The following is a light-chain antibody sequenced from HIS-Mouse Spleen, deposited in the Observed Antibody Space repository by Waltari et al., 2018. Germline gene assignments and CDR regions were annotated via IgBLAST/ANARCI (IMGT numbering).Light chain of an antibody. V-gene: IGLV3-19*01. CDR1: SLRSSY. CDR3: NSRDSSGNHLV. Sequence: SSELTQDPAVSVALGQTVRITCQGDSLRSSYASLYQQKPGQAPVLVNYGKNNRPSGIPDRFSGSSSGNTASLTITGAQAEDEADYYCNSRDSSGNHLVFGGGTKLTVL. J-gene: IGLJ3*02. CDR2: GKN.